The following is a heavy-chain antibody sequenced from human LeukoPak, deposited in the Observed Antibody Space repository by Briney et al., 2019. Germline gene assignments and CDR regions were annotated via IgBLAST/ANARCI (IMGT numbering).Heavy chain of an antibody. CDR3: ARDPYSSGYYASFDP. J-gene: IGHJ5*02. V-gene: IGHV4-59*01. CDR2: IYYSGST. Sequence: SETLSLTCTVSGGTIGSSYWHWIRQPPGKALEWIGYIYYSGSTAYNPSLKGRITMSVDTSKNRFSLNMWSVTAADTAVYYCARDPYSSGYYASFDPWGQGTLVTVSS. CDR1: GGTIGSSY. D-gene: IGHD5-12*01.